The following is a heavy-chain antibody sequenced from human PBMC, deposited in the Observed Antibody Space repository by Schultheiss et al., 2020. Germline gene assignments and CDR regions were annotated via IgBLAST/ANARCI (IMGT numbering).Heavy chain of an antibody. V-gene: IGHV3-74*03. J-gene: IGHJ4*02. CDR3: ARDVGYCTGGSCSV. D-gene: IGHD2-15*01. Sequence: GESLKISCVGSGFNFNNYWMHWVRQAPGKGLVWLSRIKGDASITEYADSVKGRFTISRDNAQNTLFLQMNSLRAEDTAVYFCARDVGYCTGGSCSVWGQGTLVTVSS. CDR1: GFNFNNYW. CDR2: IKGDASIT.